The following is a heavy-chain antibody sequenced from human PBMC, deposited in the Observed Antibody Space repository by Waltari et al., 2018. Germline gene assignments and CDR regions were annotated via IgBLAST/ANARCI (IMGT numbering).Heavy chain of an antibody. V-gene: IGHV3-15*01. CDR1: GFTFSNAW. Sequence: EVQLVESGGGLVKPGGSLSLSCAASGFTFSNAWISWVRPAPGKGLEWVGQIKSKTDGGTTDYAAPVKGRFTISRDDSKNTLYLQMNSLKTEDTAVYYCTTGTTNYDILTGYYTFDYWGQGTLVTVSS. D-gene: IGHD3-9*01. J-gene: IGHJ4*02. CDR3: TTGTTNYDILTGYYTFDY. CDR2: IKSKTDGGTT.